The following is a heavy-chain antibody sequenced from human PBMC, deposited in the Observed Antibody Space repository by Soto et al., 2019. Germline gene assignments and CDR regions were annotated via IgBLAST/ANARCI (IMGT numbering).Heavy chain of an antibody. D-gene: IGHD2-2*01. Sequence: GASVELCWKECGGGFNSCARSWVRQAPGQGLEWMGWIIAYNGKTNYTQKLQGRVTMTTDKSTSTAYMELRSLRSDDTAVYYCARDRSTSYARVGYYYYYGMDVWGRGTTVTVSS. V-gene: IGHV1-18*01. CDR3: ARDRSTSYARVGYYYYYGMDV. CDR1: GGGFNSCA. J-gene: IGHJ6*02. CDR2: IIAYNGKT.